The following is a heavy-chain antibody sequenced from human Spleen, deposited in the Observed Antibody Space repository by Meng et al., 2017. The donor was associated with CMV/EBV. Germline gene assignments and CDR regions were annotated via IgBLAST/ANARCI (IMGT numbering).Heavy chain of an antibody. CDR2: ITDNGGST. CDR3: AKNGYGVKRDYFDY. J-gene: IGHJ4*02. V-gene: IGHV3-64*02. Sequence: GESLKISCAASGFTFSRYAMHWVRQAPGKGLYYVSAITDNGGSTYYADSVKGRFTISRDNSKNTLYLQMGSLRAEDTAVYYCAKNGYGVKRDYFDYWGQGTLVTVSS. D-gene: IGHD4-17*01. CDR1: GFTFSRYA.